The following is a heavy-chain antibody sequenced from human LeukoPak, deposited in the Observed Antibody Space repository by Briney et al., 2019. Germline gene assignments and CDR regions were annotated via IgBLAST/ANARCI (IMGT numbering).Heavy chain of an antibody. CDR3: AKDSAGAAGSNYYYGMDV. CDR1: GFTFDDYA. Sequence: GGSLRLSCAASGFTFDDYAIHWVRQAPGEGLEWVSLISWDGGSTYYADSVKGRFTISRDNSKNSLYLQMNSLRAEDTALYYCAKDSAGAAGSNYYYGMDVWGKGTTVTVSS. V-gene: IGHV3-43D*04. J-gene: IGHJ6*04. CDR2: ISWDGGST. D-gene: IGHD6-13*01.